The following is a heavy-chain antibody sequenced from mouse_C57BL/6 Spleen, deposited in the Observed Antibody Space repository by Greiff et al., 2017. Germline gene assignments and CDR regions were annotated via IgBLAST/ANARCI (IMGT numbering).Heavy chain of an antibody. CDR3: ASDYGRSYGD. CDR1: GFTINDYC. V-gene: IGHV14-2*01. Sequence: VQLQQPGAELVKPGASVKLSCTASGFTINDYCMHWVKQRPEQGLEWIGRIDPGDGATNSAATFQGKATITVDTSSNTAYLQLSSLTAEDTAVYYCASDYGRSYGDGGTGTTLTVSS. D-gene: IGHD1-1*01. CDR2: IDPGDGAT. J-gene: IGHJ1*03.